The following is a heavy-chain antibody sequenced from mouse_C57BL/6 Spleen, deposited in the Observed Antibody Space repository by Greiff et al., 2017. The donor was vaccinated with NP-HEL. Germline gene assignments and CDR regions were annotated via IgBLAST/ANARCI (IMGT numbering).Heavy chain of an antibody. J-gene: IGHJ4*01. CDR3: GGGETTVVAASMSMDY. V-gene: IGHV1-53*01. CDR2: IYPGNGGT. CDR1: GYTFTSYW. Sequence: QVQLQQPGAELVKPGASVKLSCKASGYTFTSYWMHWVKQRPGQGLEWIGNIYPGNGGTNYNEKFKSKATLTADKSSSTAYMQLSSLTSEDSAVYYCGGGETTVVAASMSMDYWGQGTSVTVSS. D-gene: IGHD1-1*01.